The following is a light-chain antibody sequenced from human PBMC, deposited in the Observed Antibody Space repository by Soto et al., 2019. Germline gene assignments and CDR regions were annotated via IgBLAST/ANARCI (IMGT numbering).Light chain of an antibody. CDR1: QSISSW. V-gene: IGKV1-5*01. CDR2: DAS. CDR3: QHYNTFTWT. Sequence: DIQMTQSPSTLSASVGDRVTITCRASQSISSWLAWYQQKPGKAPKLLINDASSLESGVPSRFSGSGSGTEFTLNISSLQPDDFATYYCQHYNTFTWTFGQGTKMEI. J-gene: IGKJ1*01.